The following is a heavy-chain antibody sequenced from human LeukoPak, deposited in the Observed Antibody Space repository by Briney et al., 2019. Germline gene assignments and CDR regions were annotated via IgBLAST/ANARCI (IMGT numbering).Heavy chain of an antibody. V-gene: IGHV3-23*01. Sequence: PGGSLRLSCAASRFTFGSYAMSWVRQAPGKGLEWVSAISGSGGSTYYADSVKGRFTISRDNSKNTLYLQMNSLRAEDTAVYYCAKDIVGATTSIDWGQGTLVTVSS. CDR3: AKDIVGATTSID. CDR2: ISGSGGST. D-gene: IGHD1-26*01. J-gene: IGHJ4*02. CDR1: RFTFGSYA.